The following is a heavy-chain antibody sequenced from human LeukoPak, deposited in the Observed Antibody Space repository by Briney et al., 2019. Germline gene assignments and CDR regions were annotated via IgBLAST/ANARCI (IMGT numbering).Heavy chain of an antibody. Sequence: GGTLRLSCAASGFTFSSYGMSWVRRAPGEGLEWVSAISGSGGSTYYADSVKGRFTISRDNSKNTLYLQMNSLRAEDTAVYYCASADWEIFSPDYWGQGTLVTVSS. D-gene: IGHD3-10*01. CDR2: ISGSGGST. J-gene: IGHJ4*02. CDR3: ASADWEIFSPDY. CDR1: GFTFSSYG. V-gene: IGHV3-23*01.